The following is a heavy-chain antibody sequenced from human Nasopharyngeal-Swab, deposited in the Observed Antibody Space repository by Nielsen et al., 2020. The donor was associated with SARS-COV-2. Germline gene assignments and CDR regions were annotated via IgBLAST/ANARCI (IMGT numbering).Heavy chain of an antibody. CDR2: IYHSGST. CDR3: ARDAYYYDSSGYYYNPWGY. CDR1: GYSISSGYY. J-gene: IGHJ4*02. Sequence: GSLRLSCTVSGYSISSGYYWGWIRQPPGKGLEWIGSIYHSGSTYYNLSLKSRVTISVDTSKNQFSLKLSSVTAADTAVYYCARDAYYYDSSGYYYNPWGYWGQGTLVTVSS. V-gene: IGHV4-38-2*02. D-gene: IGHD3-22*01.